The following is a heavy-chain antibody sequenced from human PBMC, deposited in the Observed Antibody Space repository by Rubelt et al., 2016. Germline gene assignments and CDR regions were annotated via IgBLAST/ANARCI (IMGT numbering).Heavy chain of an antibody. CDR2: IYWDDDK. J-gene: IGHJ5*02. CDR1: GFSFLTLRVG. V-gene: IGHV2-5*02. CDR3: AHRGGSGTSYSS. D-gene: IGHD3-10*01. Sequence: QITLKESGRTLVNPTQTLTLTCTFSGFSFLTLRVGVGWIRQAPGKALECLAVIYWDDDKRYSPSLKTRLTVTKDTSTNQVVLTMTNMDPVDTATYYCAHRGGSGTSYSSWGQGTLVTVSS.